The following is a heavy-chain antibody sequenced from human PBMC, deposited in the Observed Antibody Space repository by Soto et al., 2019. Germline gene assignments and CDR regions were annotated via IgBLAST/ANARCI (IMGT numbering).Heavy chain of an antibody. J-gene: IGHJ6*02. V-gene: IGHV3-9*01. CDR1: GFTFDDYA. CDR3: AKDSSSGWYPDYYYGMDV. D-gene: IGHD6-19*01. Sequence: GGSLRLSCAASGFTFDDYAMHWVRQAPGKGLEWVSGISWNSGSIGYADSVKGRFTISRDNAKNSLYLQMNSLRAEDTALYYCAKDSSSGWYPDYYYGMDVWGQGTTVTVSS. CDR2: ISWNSGSI.